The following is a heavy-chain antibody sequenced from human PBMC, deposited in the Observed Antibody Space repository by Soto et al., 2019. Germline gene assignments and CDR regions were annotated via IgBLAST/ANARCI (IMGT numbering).Heavy chain of an antibody. V-gene: IGHV4-31*03. Sequence: QVQLRESGPGLVKPSQTLSLTCTVSGGSINSGGYYWNWIRQHPGKGLEWIGYMYYSGSTYYNPSLRSRVMISANTSEIHLSVKLRSVTAADTAVYFCARGYRQSGYSSSWVFDYWGQGTLVNVSS. CDR2: MYYSGST. CDR1: GGSINSGGYY. D-gene: IGHD6-13*01. CDR3: ARGYRQSGYSSSWVFDY. J-gene: IGHJ4*02.